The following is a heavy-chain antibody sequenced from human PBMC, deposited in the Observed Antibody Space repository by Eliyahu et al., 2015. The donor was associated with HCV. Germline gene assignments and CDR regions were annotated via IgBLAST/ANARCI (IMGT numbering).Heavy chain of an antibody. CDR2: FCASGGGA. CDR1: GFTFSSYG. CDR3: AKDLKPGSSWHDAFDM. J-gene: IGHJ3*02. D-gene: IGHD2-15*01. V-gene: IGHV3-23*01. Sequence: EVQLLESGGGLVQPGGSLRLSCAASGFTFSSYGMGWVRQAPGKGLGVALGFCASGGGASYSASVKGRFTISRDNSKNTLYLQMNSLRAEDTAVYYCAKDLKPGSSWHDAFDMWGQGTMVTVSS.